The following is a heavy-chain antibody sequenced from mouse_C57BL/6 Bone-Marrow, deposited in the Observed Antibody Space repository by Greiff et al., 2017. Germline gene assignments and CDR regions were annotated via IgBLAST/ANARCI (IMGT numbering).Heavy chain of an antibody. CDR1: GFNIKDDY. CDR2: IDPENGDT. J-gene: IGHJ2*01. Sequence: VQLKESGAELVRPGASVKLSCTASGFNIKDDYMHWVKQRPEQGLEWIGWIDPENGDTEYASKFKGKATMTADTSSNTAYLQLSSLTSEDTAVYYCTTGVRYYFDYWGQGTALTVSS. V-gene: IGHV14-4*01. CDR3: TTGVRYYFDY. D-gene: IGHD2-13*01.